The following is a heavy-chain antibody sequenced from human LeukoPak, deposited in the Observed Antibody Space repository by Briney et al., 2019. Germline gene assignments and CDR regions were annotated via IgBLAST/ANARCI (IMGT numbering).Heavy chain of an antibody. V-gene: IGHV4-39*07. Sequence: SETLSLTCAVSGGSLNSDLYYWGWIRQAPGKGLEWIGSIYYTGSTYYNSSLRSRVTISVDTSKNQFSLSLDSVTAADTAVYYCARGLASGYPPIPFDYWGQGTLVTVSS. CDR1: GGSLNSDLYY. CDR3: ARGLASGYPPIPFDY. D-gene: IGHD3-3*01. CDR2: IYYTGST. J-gene: IGHJ4*02.